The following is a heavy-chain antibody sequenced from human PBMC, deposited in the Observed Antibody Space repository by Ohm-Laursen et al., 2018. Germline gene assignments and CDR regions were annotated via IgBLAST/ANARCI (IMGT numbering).Heavy chain of an antibody. D-gene: IGHD5-18*01. CDR2: IYYSGST. CDR1: GGSISSYY. CDR3: ARVQTDTAMVMSYFDY. V-gene: IGHV4-59*01. Sequence: GTLSLTWTVSGGSISSYYWSWIRQPPGKGLEWIGYIYYSGSTNYNPSLKSRVTISVDTSKNQFSLKLSSVTAADTAVYYCARVQTDTAMVMSYFDYWGQGTLVTVSS. J-gene: IGHJ4*02.